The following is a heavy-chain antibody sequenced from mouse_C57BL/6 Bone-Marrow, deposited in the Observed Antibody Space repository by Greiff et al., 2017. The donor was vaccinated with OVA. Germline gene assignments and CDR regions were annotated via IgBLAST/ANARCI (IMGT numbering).Heavy chain of an antibody. Sequence: QVQLKESGPGLVKPGDSVKLSCKASGYAFSSSWMNWVKQRPGKGLEWIGRIYPGDGDTNYNGKFQGKGTLTADKSSSTAYLQLSRLTSEDTAVYVCARWLRLWYFDVWGTGTTVTVSS. CDR3: ARWLRLWYFDV. D-gene: IGHD2-2*01. CDR2: IYPGDGDT. CDR1: GYAFSSSW. V-gene: IGHV1-82*01. J-gene: IGHJ1*03.